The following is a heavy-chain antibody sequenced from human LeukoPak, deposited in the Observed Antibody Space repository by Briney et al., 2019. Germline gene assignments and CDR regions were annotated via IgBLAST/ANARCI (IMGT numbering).Heavy chain of an antibody. CDR1: GGSFSGYY. J-gene: IGHJ5*02. Sequence: SETLSLTCAVYGGSFSGYYWSWIRQPPGKGLEWIGEINHSGSTNYNPSLKSRATISVDTSKNQFSLKLSSVTAADTAVYYCARYPIGFDPWGQGTLVTVSS. CDR2: INHSGST. V-gene: IGHV4-34*01. D-gene: IGHD2-2*01. CDR3: ARYPIGFDP.